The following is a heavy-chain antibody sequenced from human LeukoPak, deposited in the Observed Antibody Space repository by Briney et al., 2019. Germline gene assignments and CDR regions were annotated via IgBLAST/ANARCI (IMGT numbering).Heavy chain of an antibody. D-gene: IGHD3-3*01. CDR1: GFTFDDYG. CDR3: ARGVLRFLEWLSSSPEFDY. V-gene: IGHV3-20*04. J-gene: IGHJ4*02. CDR2: INWNGGST. Sequence: PGGSLRLSCAASGFTFDDYGMSWVRQAPGKGLEWVSGINWNGGSTGYADSVKGRFTISRDNAKNSLYLKMNSLRAEDTALYYCARGVLRFLEWLSSSPEFDYWGQGTLVTVSS.